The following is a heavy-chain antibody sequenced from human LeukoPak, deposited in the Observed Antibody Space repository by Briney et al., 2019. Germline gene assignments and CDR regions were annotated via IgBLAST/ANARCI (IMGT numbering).Heavy chain of an antibody. V-gene: IGHV1-69*04. CDR1: GGTFSSYA. J-gene: IGHJ3*02. D-gene: IGHD4-11*01. CDR3: ASNGGMTTVTTSATFDI. Sequence: ASVKVSCKASGGTFSSYAIRWVRQAPGQGLEWMGRIIPILGIANYAQKFQGRVTITADKSTSTAYMELSSLRSEDTAVYYCASNGGMTTVTTSATFDIWGQGTTVTVSS. CDR2: IIPILGIA.